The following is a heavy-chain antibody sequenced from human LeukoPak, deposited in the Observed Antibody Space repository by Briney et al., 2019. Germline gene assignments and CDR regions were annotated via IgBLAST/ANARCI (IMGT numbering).Heavy chain of an antibody. V-gene: IGHV3-9*01. CDR1: GFSFDDYA. CDR2: ISWNSGTI. J-gene: IGHJ4*02. Sequence: GRSLRLSCAASGFSFDDYAIQWVRQAPGKGLEWVSGISWNSGTIGCADSVRGRFTISRDNAKNSLYLQMNSLRVDDTAVYYCAKDMVGSAMTGIDYWGQGTLVTVSS. CDR3: AKDMVGSAMTGIDY. D-gene: IGHD1-1*01.